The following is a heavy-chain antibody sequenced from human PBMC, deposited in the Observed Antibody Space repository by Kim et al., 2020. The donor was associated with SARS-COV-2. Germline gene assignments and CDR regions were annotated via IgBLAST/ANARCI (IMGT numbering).Heavy chain of an antibody. J-gene: IGHJ3*01. CDR3: ARGGHPYYNSDSRDYWTWSFDL. Sequence: ASVKVSCKASGYSFTRYGVTWVRQAPGEGLEWMGWISVYKGDTNYSQKLQGRVTMTTDTSTSTAYMELRSLRSDDAAVYYCARGGHPYYNSDSRDYWTWSFDLGGQGTMLTVSS. CDR2: ISVYKGDT. D-gene: IGHD3-22*01. CDR1: GYSFTRYG. V-gene: IGHV1-18*01.